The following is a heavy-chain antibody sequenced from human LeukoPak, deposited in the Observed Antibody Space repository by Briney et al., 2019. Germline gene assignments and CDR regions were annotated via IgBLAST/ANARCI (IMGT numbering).Heavy chain of an antibody. CDR3: ARDRYVGATTAGDSDS. D-gene: IGHD1-26*01. CDR1: GFTFSDYY. J-gene: IGHJ4*02. V-gene: IGHV3-11*01. Sequence: GGSLRLSCAASGFTFSDYYMSWIRQAPGKGLEWVSYIGSSGSTIYYADSVKGRFTISRDNAKNSLYLQMNSLRAEDTAVYYSARDRYVGATTAGDSDSWGQGTLVTVSS. CDR2: IGSSGSTI.